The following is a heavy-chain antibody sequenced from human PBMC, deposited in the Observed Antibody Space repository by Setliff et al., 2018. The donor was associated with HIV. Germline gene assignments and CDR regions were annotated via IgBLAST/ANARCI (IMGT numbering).Heavy chain of an antibody. Sequence: PSETLSLTCTVSGVSINTGSFYWNWIQQPAGKGLEWIGRIYTSGSTSYTPSLKSRVSISVDTSKNQFSLKLNSVTATDTAMYYCARVAFYGPGSHDYFDHWGHGILVTVSS. CDR1: GVSINTGSFY. CDR2: IYTSGST. J-gene: IGHJ4*01. V-gene: IGHV4-61*02. D-gene: IGHD3-10*01. CDR3: ARVAFYGPGSHDYFDH.